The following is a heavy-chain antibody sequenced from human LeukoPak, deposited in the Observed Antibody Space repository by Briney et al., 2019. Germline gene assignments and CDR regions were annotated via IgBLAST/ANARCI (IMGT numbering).Heavy chain of an antibody. CDR3: ARDPALAQSHYFDY. V-gene: IGHV3-11*04. CDR2: ISSSGSTI. D-gene: IGHD6-19*01. CDR1: GLTFSDYY. Sequence: PGGSLRLSCAASGLTFSDYYMSWIRQAPGKGLEWVSYISSSGSTIYYADSVKGRFTISRDNAKNSLYLQMNSLRAEDTAEYYCARDPALAQSHYFDYWGQGTLVTVCS. J-gene: IGHJ4*02.